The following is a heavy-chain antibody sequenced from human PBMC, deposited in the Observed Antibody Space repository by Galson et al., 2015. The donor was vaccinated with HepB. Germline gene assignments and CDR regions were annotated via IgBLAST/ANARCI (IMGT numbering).Heavy chain of an antibody. CDR2: IRSKAYGGTT. D-gene: IGHD6-13*01. J-gene: IGHJ4*02. CDR1: GFTFGDYA. CDR3: TRDSAPWQRLVEGDQGQGFDS. Sequence: SLRLSCAASGFTFGDYAMSWVRQAPGKGLEWVGFIRSKAYGGTTEYAASVRGRFTISRDDSKSIAYLQMNSLKTEDTAVYYCTRDSAPWQRLVEGDQGQGFDSWGQGTLVTVSS. V-gene: IGHV3-49*04.